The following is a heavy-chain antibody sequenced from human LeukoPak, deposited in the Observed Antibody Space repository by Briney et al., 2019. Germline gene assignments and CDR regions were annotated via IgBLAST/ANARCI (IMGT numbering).Heavy chain of an antibody. V-gene: IGHV3-7*01. CDR2: IKQDGSET. J-gene: IGHJ4*02. CDR1: GFTFANYW. D-gene: IGHD3-3*01. CDR3: ARFRGGYNY. Sequence: GGSLRLSXAASGFTFANYWMSWVRTTPGKGLEWLANIKQDGSETYYADSVKGRFTISRDNANNSLFLQMNSLRAEDTALYYCARFRGGYNYWGQGTLVTVSS.